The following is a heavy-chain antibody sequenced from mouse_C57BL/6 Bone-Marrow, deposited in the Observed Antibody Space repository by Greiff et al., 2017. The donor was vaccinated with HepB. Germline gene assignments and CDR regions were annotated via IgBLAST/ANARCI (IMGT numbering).Heavy chain of an antibody. V-gene: IGHV7-3*01. CDR2: IRNKANGYTT. D-gene: IGHD1-1*01. Sequence: EVKVEESGGGLVQPGGSLSLSCAASGFTFTDYYMSWVRQPPGKALEWLGFIRNKANGYTTEYSASVKGRLTISRDNSQSILYLQMNALRAEDSATYYCARWGGVLSLNYYAMDYWGQGTSVTVSS. J-gene: IGHJ4*01. CDR3: ARWGGVLSLNYYAMDY. CDR1: GFTFTDYY.